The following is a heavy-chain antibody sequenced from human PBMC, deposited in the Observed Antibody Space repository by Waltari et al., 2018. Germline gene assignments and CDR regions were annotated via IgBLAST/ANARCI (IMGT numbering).Heavy chain of an antibody. CDR3: ATPFYNWDDPLHS. D-gene: IGHD1-20*01. J-gene: IGHJ4*02. CDR1: GITFPNYA. Sequence: EVQLLESGGDLVQPGGSLRLSCPASGITFPNYAINWFRLAPGTGLEWVSAITVGDDTYYTDSVKGRFTISRDTSKDTVHLQMNGLRADDTAVYYCATPFYNWDDPLHSWGQGTLVTVSS. V-gene: IGHV3-23*01. CDR2: ITVGDDT.